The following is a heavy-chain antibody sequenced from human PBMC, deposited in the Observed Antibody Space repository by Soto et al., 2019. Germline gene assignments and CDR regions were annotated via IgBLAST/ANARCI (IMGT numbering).Heavy chain of an antibody. V-gene: IGHV3-23*01. J-gene: IGHJ3*02. CDR2: ISSSGDST. D-gene: IGHD4-17*01. Sequence: HPVGSLRLSCAASGFIFSTYAMNWVRQAPGKGLEWVSAISSSGDSTYYAESVRGRFTISRDNSINTLYLQMRSLRTEDTAVYYCAHPRGYGVFDAVDIWGQGTMVTVSS. CDR3: AHPRGYGVFDAVDI. CDR1: GFIFSTYA.